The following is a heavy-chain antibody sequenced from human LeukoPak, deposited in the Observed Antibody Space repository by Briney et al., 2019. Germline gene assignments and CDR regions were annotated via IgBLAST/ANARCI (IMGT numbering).Heavy chain of an antibody. Sequence: GGSLRLSCAASGFTFSAYWMHWVRQAPGKGLVWVSRVKYDGSTTTYADSVKGRFTISRDNATNILYLQMNSLRVEDTAVYYCARDLDWLLFDYWGQGTLVSVSP. J-gene: IGHJ4*02. CDR1: GFTFSAYW. D-gene: IGHD3-9*01. CDR3: ARDLDWLLFDY. V-gene: IGHV3-74*01. CDR2: VKYDGSTT.